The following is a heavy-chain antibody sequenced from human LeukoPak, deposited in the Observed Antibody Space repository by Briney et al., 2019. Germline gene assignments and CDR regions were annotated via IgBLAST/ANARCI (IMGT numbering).Heavy chain of an antibody. D-gene: IGHD3-10*01. CDR1: GSSFTIYS. Sequence: ASVTVSRECSGSSFTIYSISWLRQAPGQGLEWVGWISAYNGNTNYAQKLQGRVTMTTDTSTSTAYIELRSLRSDDTAVYYCARYIGYGSGSYFDPWGQGNLVTVSS. J-gene: IGHJ5*02. V-gene: IGHV1-18*01. CDR3: ARYIGYGSGSYFDP. CDR2: ISAYNGNT.